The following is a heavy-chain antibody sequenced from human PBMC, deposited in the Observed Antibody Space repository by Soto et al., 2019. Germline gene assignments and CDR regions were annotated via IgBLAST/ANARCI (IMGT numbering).Heavy chain of an antibody. CDR2: ISYDGSNK. CDR3: AKPYWPLGMIVVVSPDYYYGMDV. D-gene: IGHD3-22*01. J-gene: IGHJ6*02. CDR1: GFTFSSYG. Sequence: PGGSLRLSCAASGFTFSSYGMHWVRQAPGKGLEWVAVISYDGSNKYYADSVKGRFTISRDNSKNTLYLQMNSLRAEDTAVYHCAKPYWPLGMIVVVSPDYYYGMDVWGQGTTVTVSS. V-gene: IGHV3-30*18.